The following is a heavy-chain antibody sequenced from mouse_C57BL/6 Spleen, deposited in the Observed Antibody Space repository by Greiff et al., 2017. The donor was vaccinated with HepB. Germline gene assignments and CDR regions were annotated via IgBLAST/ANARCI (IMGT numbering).Heavy chain of an antibody. CDR2: IYPGDGDT. J-gene: IGHJ4*01. Sequence: QVQLQQSGPELVKPGASVKISCKASGYAFSSSWMNWVKQWPGKGLEWIGRIYPGDGDTNYNGKFKGKATLTADKSSSTAYMQLISLTSEDSAVYFCAITTVPYYAMDYWGQGTSVTVSS. V-gene: IGHV1-82*01. D-gene: IGHD1-1*01. CDR3: AITTVPYYAMDY. CDR1: GYAFSSSW.